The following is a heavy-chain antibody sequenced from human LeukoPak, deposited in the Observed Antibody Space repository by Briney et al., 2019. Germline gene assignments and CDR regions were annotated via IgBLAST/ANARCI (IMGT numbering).Heavy chain of an antibody. CDR3: AKVAGDRMDY. V-gene: IGHV1-18*01. Sequence: SVKVSCKTSGYNFSTYGFCWVRPAPGDGLEWMGWISANTGKTSYAQKFQDRVTMTTDTSTTTAYMELRNLRLDDTAVYFCAKVAGDRMDYWGQGTLVTVSS. J-gene: IGHJ4*02. CDR1: GYNFSTYG. CDR2: ISANTGKT. D-gene: IGHD6-13*01.